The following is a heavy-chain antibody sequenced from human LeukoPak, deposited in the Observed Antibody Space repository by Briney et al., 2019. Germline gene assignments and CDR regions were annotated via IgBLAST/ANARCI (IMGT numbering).Heavy chain of an antibody. V-gene: IGHV4-59*01. CDR2: IYYSGST. CDR1: GGSISSYY. Sequence: SETLSLTCTVSGGSISSYYWSWIRQPPGKGLEWIGYIYYSGSTNYNPSLKSRVTISVDTSKNQFSLKLSSVTAADTAVYYCARATTESRDDRYNWSDPWGQGTLVTVSS. J-gene: IGHJ5*02. CDR3: ARATTESRDDRYNWSDP. D-gene: IGHD3-9*01.